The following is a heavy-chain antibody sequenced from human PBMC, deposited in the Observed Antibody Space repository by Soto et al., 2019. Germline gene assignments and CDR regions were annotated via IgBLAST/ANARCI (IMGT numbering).Heavy chain of an antibody. CDR1: GGSISSGGYY. D-gene: IGHD3-10*01. V-gene: IGHV4-31*03. Sequence: SETLSLTCTVSGGSISSGGYYWSWIRQHPGKGLEWIGYIYYSGSTYYNPSLKSRVTISVDTSKNQFSLKLSSVTAADTAVYYCARDRGITMVRGPAYFDYWGQGTLVTVSS. CDR3: ARDRGITMVRGPAYFDY. J-gene: IGHJ4*02. CDR2: IYYSGST.